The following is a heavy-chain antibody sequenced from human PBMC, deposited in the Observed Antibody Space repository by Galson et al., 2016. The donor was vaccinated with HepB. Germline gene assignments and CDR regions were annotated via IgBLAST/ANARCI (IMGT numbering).Heavy chain of an antibody. CDR1: GGSISSSNSF. CDR3: ARLPTTRQGGAFDI. CDR2: FYYSGTN. D-gene: IGHD4-17*01. V-gene: IGHV4-39*02. J-gene: IGHJ3*02. Sequence: ETLSLTCTVSGGSISSSNSFWGWIRQPPGKGLEWIGSFYYSGTNYYNPSVKSRVTISVDTSNNHFSLKLTSVTVADTAVYYCARLPTTRQGGAFDIWGQGTMVTVSS.